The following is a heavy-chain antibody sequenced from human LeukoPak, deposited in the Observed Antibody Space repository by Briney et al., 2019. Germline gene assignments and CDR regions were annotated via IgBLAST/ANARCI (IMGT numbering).Heavy chain of an antibody. D-gene: IGHD6-19*01. CDR1: GGSISSSSYY. J-gene: IGHJ6*02. Sequence: KPSETLSLTCTVSGGSISSSSYYWGWIRQPPGKGLEWIGSIYYSGSTYYNPSLKSRVTISVDTSKNQFSLKLSSVTAADTAVYYCARHNMVAGGRSYYYGMDVWGQGTTVIVSS. CDR3: ARHNMVAGGRSYYYGMDV. V-gene: IGHV4-39*01. CDR2: IYYSGST.